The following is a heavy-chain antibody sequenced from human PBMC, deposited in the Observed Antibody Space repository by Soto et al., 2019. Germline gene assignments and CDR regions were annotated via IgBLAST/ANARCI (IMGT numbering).Heavy chain of an antibody. CDR3: ASQIVGWDDAFDI. D-gene: IGHD6-19*01. CDR1: GGSVGVYY. CDR2: INNRGSA. V-gene: IGHV4-34*01. Sequence: GSLRLSCAVYGGSVGVYYWGWIRQPPGKGLGWRGEINNRGSANYNPALKRRVTISVGTSKNQFSRKLSSWAAADTAVYYCASQIVGWDDAFDIWGKGTMVTVSS. J-gene: IGHJ3*02.